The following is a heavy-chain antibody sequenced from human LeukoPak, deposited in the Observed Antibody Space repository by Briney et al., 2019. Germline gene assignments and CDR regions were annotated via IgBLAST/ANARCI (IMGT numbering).Heavy chain of an antibody. J-gene: IGHJ4*02. CDR2: ISGSGGST. D-gene: IGHD6-19*01. CDR1: GFTLSSYA. CDR3: AKDPGSGWNGGIFDY. Sequence: GGSLRLSCAASGFTLSSYAMSWVRQAPGKGLEWVSAISGSGGSTYYADSVKGRFTISRDNSKNTLYLQMNSLRAEDTAVYYCAKDPGSGWNGGIFDYWGQGTLVTVSS. V-gene: IGHV3-23*01.